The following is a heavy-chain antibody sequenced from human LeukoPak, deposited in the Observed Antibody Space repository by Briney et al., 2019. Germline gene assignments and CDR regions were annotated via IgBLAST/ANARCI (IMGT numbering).Heavy chain of an antibody. CDR2: IWYDGSNK. CDR3: ARDYSGPDY. V-gene: IGHV3-33*08. J-gene: IGHJ4*02. CDR1: GFTFSSYA. Sequence: GGSLRLSCAASGFTFSSYAMHWVRQAPGKGLQWVAVIWYDGSNKYYADSVKGRFTISRDNSKNTLYLQMNSLRAEDTAVYYCARDYSGPDYWGQGTLVTVSS. D-gene: IGHD4-11*01.